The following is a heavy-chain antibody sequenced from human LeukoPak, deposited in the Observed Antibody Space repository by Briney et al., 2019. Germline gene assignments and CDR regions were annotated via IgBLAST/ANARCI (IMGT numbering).Heavy chain of an antibody. CDR1: XXXFXXXY. J-gene: IGHJ3*02. CDR2: INHSGST. CDR3: AXXXXXXXXXXRXXXXXDI. V-gene: IGHV4-34*01. Sequence: YXXXFXXXYWSWIRQPPGKGLXWIGEINHSGSTNYNPSLKSRVTISVDTSKNQFSLKLSSVTAADTAVYYFAXXXXXXXXXXRXXXXXDIXXXXXMVTVSS.